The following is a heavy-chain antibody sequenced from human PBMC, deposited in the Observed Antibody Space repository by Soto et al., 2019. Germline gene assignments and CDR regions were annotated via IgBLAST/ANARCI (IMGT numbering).Heavy chain of an antibody. Sequence: GESLKISCKASGYDFTTFWIVWVRQMPGKGLEWMGVIYPGDSDVTYSPSFQGQVTISADKSITTAYLHWSSLRASDSGVYYCARHRNVGWFGPWGQGTPVTVSS. V-gene: IGHV5-51*01. CDR1: GYDFTTFW. J-gene: IGHJ5*02. CDR2: IYPGDSDV. CDR3: ARHRNVGWFGP. D-gene: IGHD1-26*01.